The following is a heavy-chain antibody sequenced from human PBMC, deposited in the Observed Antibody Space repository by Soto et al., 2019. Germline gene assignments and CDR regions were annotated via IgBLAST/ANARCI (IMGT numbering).Heavy chain of an antibody. V-gene: IGHV1-46*01. CDR2: IDPSGGGT. J-gene: IGHJ5*02. Sequence: QVQLVQSGAEVKKPGASVKVSCKASGYTFTSYYMHWVRQAPGQGLEWMGIIDPSGGGTSYAQKFQGRLTMTRDTSTSTVYMEVSSLRSEDTAVYYCARDRVDCSGGNCWRSVEDTWGQGTLVTVSS. CDR1: GYTFTSYY. D-gene: IGHD2-15*01. CDR3: ARDRVDCSGGNCWRSVEDT.